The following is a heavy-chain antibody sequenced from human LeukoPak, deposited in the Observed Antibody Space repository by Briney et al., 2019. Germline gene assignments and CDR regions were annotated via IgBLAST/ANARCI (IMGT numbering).Heavy chain of an antibody. CDR2: IGTAGDT. Sequence: PGGSLRLSCAASGFTFSSYDMRWVRHATGKGLEWVSAIGTAGDTYYPGSVKGRFTISRENAKNSLYLQMNSLRAGDTAVYYCARSGATDAFDIWGQGTMVTVSS. V-gene: IGHV3-13*01. D-gene: IGHD1-26*01. J-gene: IGHJ3*02. CDR3: ARSGATDAFDI. CDR1: GFTFSSYD.